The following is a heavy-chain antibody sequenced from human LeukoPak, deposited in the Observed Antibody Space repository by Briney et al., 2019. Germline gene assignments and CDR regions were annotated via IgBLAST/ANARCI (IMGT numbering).Heavy chain of an antibody. J-gene: IGHJ4*02. CDR1: GYTFTSYA. CDR3: ARGVLREQQLGLDY. Sequence: GASVKVSCKASGYTFTSYAIHWVRQAPGQRLEWMGWINAGNGNTQYSQKFQGRVTITRDTSASTAYMELSSLGSEDTAVYYCARGVLREQQLGLDYWGQGTLVTVAS. D-gene: IGHD6-13*01. CDR2: INAGNGNT. V-gene: IGHV1-3*01.